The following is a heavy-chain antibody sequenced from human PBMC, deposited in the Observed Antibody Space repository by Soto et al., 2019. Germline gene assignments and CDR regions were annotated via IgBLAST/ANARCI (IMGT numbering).Heavy chain of an antibody. J-gene: IGHJ5*02. V-gene: IGHV4-34*01. CDR2: INHSGST. CDR3: ARVGPWVPYYYDSSPYTFENWFDP. CDR1: GGSFSGYY. Sequence: SETLSLTCAVYGGSFSGYYWSWIRQPPGKGLEWIGEINHSGSTNYNPSLKSRVTISVDTSKNQFSLRLSSVTAADTAVYYCARVGPWVPYYYDSSPYTFENWFDPWGQGTLVTVSS. D-gene: IGHD3-22*01.